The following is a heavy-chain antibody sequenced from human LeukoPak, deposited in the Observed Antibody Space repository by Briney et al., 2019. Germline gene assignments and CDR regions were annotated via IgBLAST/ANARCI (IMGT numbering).Heavy chain of an antibody. Sequence: SDTLSLTCTVAGGSISSHYWSWIRQPPGNGLEWIGYIYYSGSTNYNPSLKSRVTISVDTSKNQFSLKLSSVTAADTAVYYCAREADVSGSYYDYWGQGTLVTVSS. D-gene: IGHD3-10*01. CDR3: AREADVSGSYYDY. CDR1: GGSISSHY. V-gene: IGHV4-59*11. CDR2: IYYSGST. J-gene: IGHJ4*02.